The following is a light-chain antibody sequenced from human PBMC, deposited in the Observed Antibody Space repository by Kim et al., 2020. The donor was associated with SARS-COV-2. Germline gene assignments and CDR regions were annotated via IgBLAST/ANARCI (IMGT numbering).Light chain of an antibody. CDR3: QQFGGSLRT. Sequence: EIVLTQSPGPLSLSPGERATLSCRASQTVSSSYLAWYQQKPGQAPRLLIYGASSRATGIPDRFSGSGSGTDFTLTISRLEPEDFAVYYCQQFGGSLRTFGQGTKVEIK. CDR2: GAS. CDR1: QTVSSSY. J-gene: IGKJ1*01. V-gene: IGKV3-20*01.